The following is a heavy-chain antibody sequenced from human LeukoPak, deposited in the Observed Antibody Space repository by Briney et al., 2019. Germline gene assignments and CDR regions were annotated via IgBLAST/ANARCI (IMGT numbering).Heavy chain of an antibody. Sequence: GGSLRLSCAASGFTFSSYSMTWVRQAPGKGLEWVSSISSSSSYIYYADSVKGRFTISRDNAKNSLYLQMNSLRAEDTAVYYCARGGPPYYYYMDVWGKGTTVTVSS. CDR2: ISSSSSYI. V-gene: IGHV3-21*01. J-gene: IGHJ6*03. CDR3: ARGGPPYYYYMDV. CDR1: GFTFSSYS.